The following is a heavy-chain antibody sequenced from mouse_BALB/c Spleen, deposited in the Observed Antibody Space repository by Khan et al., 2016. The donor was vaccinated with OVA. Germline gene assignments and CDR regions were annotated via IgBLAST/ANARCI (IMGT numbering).Heavy chain of an antibody. Sequence: QIQLVQSGAELVKAGASVKMSCKASGYTFTSYWMHWVKQRLGQGLEWFAETNPTNGRTYYNEKFKSKATLTVDKSSSTAYMLLSGPTFEDSAVYYCARIKKIVATYLDYWGQGTTLTVSS. CDR1: GYTFTSYW. CDR3: ARIKKIVATYLDY. D-gene: IGHD1-1*01. CDR2: TNPTNGRT. J-gene: IGHJ2*01. V-gene: IGHV1S81*02.